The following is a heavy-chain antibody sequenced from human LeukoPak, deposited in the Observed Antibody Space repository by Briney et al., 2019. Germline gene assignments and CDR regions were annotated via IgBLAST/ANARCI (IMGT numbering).Heavy chain of an antibody. CDR1: GGSISSGGYS. CDR3: ARSYDSSGYYPYFDH. D-gene: IGHD3-22*01. V-gene: IGHV4-30-2*01. J-gene: IGHJ4*02. CDR2: IYHSGST. Sequence: SETLSLTCAVSGGSISSGGYSWSWIRQPPGKGLEWIGYIYHSGSTYYNPSLKSRVTISVDRSKNQFSLKLSSVTAADTAVYYCARSYDSSGYYPYFDHWGQGTLVTVSS.